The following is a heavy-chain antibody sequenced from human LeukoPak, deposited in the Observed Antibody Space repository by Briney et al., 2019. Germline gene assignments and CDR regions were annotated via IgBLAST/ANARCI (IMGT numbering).Heavy chain of an antibody. Sequence: GGSLRPSCAASGFTFNTYWIHWVRQVPGKGLVWVSRINGDGSSTAYADSVKGRFTISRDNAKNTLYLQMNSLRAEDTAVYYCAREKGSSNYDSWGQGTLVTVSS. CDR2: INGDGSST. V-gene: IGHV3-74*03. CDR3: AREKGSSNYDS. CDR1: GFTFNTYW. J-gene: IGHJ5*01. D-gene: IGHD4-11*01.